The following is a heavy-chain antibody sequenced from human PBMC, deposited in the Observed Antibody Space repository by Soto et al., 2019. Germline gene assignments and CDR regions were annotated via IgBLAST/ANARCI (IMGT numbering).Heavy chain of an antibody. J-gene: IGHJ4*02. CDR1: VYTFTSYY. CDR3: ARLEDYDILTGYVLADY. V-gene: IGHV1-46*01. D-gene: IGHD3-9*01. CDR2: INPSGGST. Sequence: ASVKVSCKASVYTFTSYYMHWVRQAPGQGLEWMGIINPSGGSTSYAQKFQGRVTMTRDTSTSTVYMELSSLRSEDTAVYYCARLEDYDILTGYVLADYWGQGTQVTVS.